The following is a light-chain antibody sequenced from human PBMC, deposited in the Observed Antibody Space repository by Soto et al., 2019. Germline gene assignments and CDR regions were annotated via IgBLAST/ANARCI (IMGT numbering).Light chain of an antibody. J-gene: IGLJ1*01. CDR2: EVS. CDR3: SSYTSSSILYV. Sequence: QSVLTQPASVSGSPGQSITISCTGTSRDVGGYNSVSWYQQHPGKAPKLMIYEVSNRPSGVSNRFSGSKSGNTASLTISGLQAEDEADYYCSSYTSSSILYVFGTGTKVTVL. V-gene: IGLV2-14*01. CDR1: SRDVGGYNS.